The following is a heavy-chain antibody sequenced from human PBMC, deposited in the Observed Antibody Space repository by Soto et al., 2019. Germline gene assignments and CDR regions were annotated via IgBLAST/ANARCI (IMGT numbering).Heavy chain of an antibody. D-gene: IGHD6-6*01. Sequence: QVQLQESGPGLVKSSETLSLTCTVSGGSISSYYWSWIRQPAGKGLEWIGRIYSSGSTNYNPSLKSRVNMSVDTSKNQFSLKLSSVTAADTVVYYCARMVRGGYSSSSAIDYWGQGTLVTVSS. J-gene: IGHJ4*02. V-gene: IGHV4-4*07. CDR1: GGSISSYY. CDR2: IYSSGST. CDR3: ARMVRGGYSSSSAIDY.